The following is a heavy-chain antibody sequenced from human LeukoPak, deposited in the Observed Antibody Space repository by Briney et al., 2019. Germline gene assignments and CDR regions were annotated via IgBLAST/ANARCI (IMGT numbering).Heavy chain of an antibody. CDR1: GFTFSSYA. CDR3: AKEGSMVVGAALAFDI. V-gene: IGHV3-23*01. J-gene: IGHJ3*02. CDR2: ISGSGGST. D-gene: IGHD1-26*01. Sequence: PGGSLRLSCAASGFTFSSYAMSWVRQAPGKGLEWVSAISGSGGSTYYADSVKGRFTISRDNSKNTLYLQMNSLRAEDTAVYYCAKEGSMVVGAALAFDIWGQGTMVTVSS.